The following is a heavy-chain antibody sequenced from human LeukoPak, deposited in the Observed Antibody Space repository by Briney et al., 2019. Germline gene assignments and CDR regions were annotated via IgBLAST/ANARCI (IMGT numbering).Heavy chain of an antibody. J-gene: IGHJ6*03. CDR2: ISETGSI. D-gene: IGHD1-26*01. V-gene: IGHV4-59*08. CDR3: ASQDALGKFPPPYYIDV. Sequence: SETLSLTCTVSGGSIRSYNWNWIRQPPGKGPEWIGYISETGSINYNSSLENRVTLSLDTSKSQISLNLRSATVADTAVYYCASQDALGKFPPPYYIDVSGKGTTVIVS. CDR1: GGSIRSYN.